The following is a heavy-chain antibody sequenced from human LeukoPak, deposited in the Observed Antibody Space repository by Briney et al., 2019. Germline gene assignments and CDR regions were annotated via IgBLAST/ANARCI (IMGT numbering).Heavy chain of an antibody. CDR2: ISHDGSNK. CDR1: GFTFSSYA. V-gene: IGHV3-30*01. D-gene: IGHD3-10*01. CDR3: ASSFIPMVRGVIKDY. Sequence: RSGGSLRLSCAASGFTFSSYAMHWVRQAPGKGLEWVAAISHDGSNKYYADSVKGRFTISRDNSKNTLYLQMNSLRAEDTAVYYCASSFIPMVRGVIKDYWGQGTLVSVP. J-gene: IGHJ4*02.